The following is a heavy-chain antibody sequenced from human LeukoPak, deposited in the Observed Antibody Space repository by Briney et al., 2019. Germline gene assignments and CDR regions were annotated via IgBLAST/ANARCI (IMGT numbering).Heavy chain of an antibody. CDR3: ARVYCSGGSCYTDY. V-gene: IGHV4-61*01. D-gene: IGHD2-15*01. CDR2: IDYSGST. CDR1: GGSVRSGSYY. Sequence: SETLSLTCTVSGGSVRSGSYYWSWIRQPPGKGLEWIGYIDYSGSTNYNPSLKSRVTISVDTSKNQFSLKLSSVTAADTAVFYCARVYCSGGSCYTDYWGQGTLVTVSS. J-gene: IGHJ4*02.